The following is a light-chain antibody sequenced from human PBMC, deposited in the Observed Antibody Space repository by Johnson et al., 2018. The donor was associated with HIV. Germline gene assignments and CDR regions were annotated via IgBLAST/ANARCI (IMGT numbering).Light chain of an antibody. J-gene: IGLJ1*01. CDR3: GTWDTSLSAGV. Sequence: QPVLTQPPSVSATPGQKVTISCSGSSSNIGNNYVSWYQQLPGTAHKLLIYENDRRPSGIPDRFSGSKSGTSATLGITGLQTGDEADYYCGTWDTSLSAGVFGTGTRVTVL. CDR2: END. CDR1: SSNIGNNY. V-gene: IGLV1-51*02.